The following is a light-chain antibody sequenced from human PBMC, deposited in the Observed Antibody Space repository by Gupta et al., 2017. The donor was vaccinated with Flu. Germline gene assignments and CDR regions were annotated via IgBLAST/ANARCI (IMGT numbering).Light chain of an antibody. J-gene: IGKJ2*01. Sequence: DIQMTQSPPSLSASVGDRVTITCRASQTIDTYLNWYRQKPGTAPKVLISEASRLQSGVPSRFSGSGSGTDFSLTISRLQPEDFATYYCQQSDSTVYTFGQGTKLEIK. V-gene: IGKV1-39*01. CDR3: QQSDSTVYT. CDR2: EAS. CDR1: QTIDTY.